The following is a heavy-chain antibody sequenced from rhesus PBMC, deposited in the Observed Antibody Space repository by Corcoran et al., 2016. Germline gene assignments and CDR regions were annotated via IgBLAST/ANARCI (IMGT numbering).Heavy chain of an antibody. CDR1: GGSISSSY. J-gene: IGHJ1*01. D-gene: IGHD3-28*01. CDR2: IYGSGSST. CDR3: ASERYDSGYYGYFEF. V-gene: IGHV4-169*02. Sequence: QLQLQESGPGLVKPSETLSVTCAVSGGSISSSYWSWIRQAPGKGLEWIGYIYGSGSSTNYNPSLKSRVTLSVDTSKDQLCLKLSSVTAADTAVYYCASERYDSGYYGYFEFWGQGALVTVSS.